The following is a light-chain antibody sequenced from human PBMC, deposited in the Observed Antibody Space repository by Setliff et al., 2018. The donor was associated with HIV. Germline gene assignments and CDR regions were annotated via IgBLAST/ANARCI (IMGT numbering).Light chain of an antibody. CDR3: SSYTSSSTEV. Sequence: QSALTQPASVSGSPGQSITISCTGTSSDVGTYNAVYWYQQHPGKAPKLMIYDVSTRPSGVSNRFSGSNSGNTASLTISGLQTEDEADYYCSSYTSSSTEVFGTGTKVTV. CDR2: DVS. CDR1: SSDVGTYNA. J-gene: IGLJ1*01. V-gene: IGLV2-14*01.